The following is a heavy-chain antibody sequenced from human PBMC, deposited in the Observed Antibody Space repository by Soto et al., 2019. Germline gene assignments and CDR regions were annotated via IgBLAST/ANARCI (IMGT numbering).Heavy chain of an antibody. D-gene: IGHD3-10*01. V-gene: IGHV4-39*07. CDR1: GDSISSSTYH. CDR3: ARDSGWLNWDY. CDR2: IYYSGST. Sequence: SETLSLTCTVSGDSISSSTYHWGWIRQPPGKGLEWIGSIYYSGSTNYNPSLKSRVTISVDTSKNQFSLKLSSVTAADTAMYYCARDSGWLNWDYWGQGTLVTVSS. J-gene: IGHJ4*02.